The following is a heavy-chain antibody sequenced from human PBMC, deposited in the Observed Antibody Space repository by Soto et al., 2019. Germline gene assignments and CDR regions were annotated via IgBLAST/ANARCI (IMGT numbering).Heavy chain of an antibody. V-gene: IGHV4-4*02. Sequence: QVQLQESGPGLVKSSGTLSLTCAVSGASITSSNWWSWVRQPPGKGLEWIGEMYASGSTNYNPSLKSRVTISVDKSKNQLSLNLDSVTAADTALYYCAIETVAGRDYWGQGTLGTVSS. CDR2: MYASGST. J-gene: IGHJ4*02. D-gene: IGHD6-19*01. CDR1: GASITSSNW. CDR3: AIETVAGRDY.